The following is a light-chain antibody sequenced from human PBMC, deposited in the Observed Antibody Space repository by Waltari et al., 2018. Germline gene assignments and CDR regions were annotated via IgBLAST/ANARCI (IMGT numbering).Light chain of an antibody. CDR1: SPRRYF. CDR2: GQN. CDR3: YSRNSDDFTYV. J-gene: IGLJ1*01. V-gene: IGLV3-19*01. Sequence: SSELSQDPTVSLALGQAVNIPCQGNSPRRYFLSWYPQKPGQAPVLVSYGQNKRPSGIPDRFSGSRSGNTASLTIAGAEAADEADYYCYSRNSDDFTYVFGTGTKLTVL.